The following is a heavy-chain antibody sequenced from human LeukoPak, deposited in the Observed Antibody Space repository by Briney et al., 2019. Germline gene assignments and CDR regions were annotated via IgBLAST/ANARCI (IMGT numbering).Heavy chain of an antibody. CDR2: ISSSGSTI. Sequence: GGFLRLSCAASGFTFSDYYMSWIRQAPGKGLEWVSYISSSGSTIYYADSVKGRFTISRDNAKNSLYLQMNSLRAEDTAVYYCARRSIDMAKYYFDYWGQGTLVTVSS. V-gene: IGHV3-11*04. CDR1: GFTFSDYY. CDR3: ARRSIDMAKYYFDY. J-gene: IGHJ4*02. D-gene: IGHD5-24*01.